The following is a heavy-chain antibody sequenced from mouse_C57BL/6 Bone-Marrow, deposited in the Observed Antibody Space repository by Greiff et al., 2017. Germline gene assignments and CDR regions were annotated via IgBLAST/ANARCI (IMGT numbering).Heavy chain of an antibody. CDR1: GYSFTGYY. CDR3: ARGALYFDY. J-gene: IGHJ2*01. CDR2: INPSTGGT. V-gene: IGHV1-42*01. Sequence: EVQLQQSGPELVKPGASVKISCKASGYSFTGYYMNWVKQSPEKSLEWIGEINPSTGGTTYNQKFKAKATLTVDTSSSTAYMQLKSLTSEDSAVYYCARGALYFDYWGQGTTLTVSS.